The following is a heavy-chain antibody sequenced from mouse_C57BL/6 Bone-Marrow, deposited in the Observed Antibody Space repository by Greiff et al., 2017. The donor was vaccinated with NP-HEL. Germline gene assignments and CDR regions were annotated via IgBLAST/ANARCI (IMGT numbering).Heavy chain of an antibody. V-gene: IGHV1-52*01. CDR3: ARSHYYGSSFFAY. J-gene: IGHJ3*01. D-gene: IGHD1-1*01. CDR1: GYTFTSYW. CDR2: IDPSDSET. Sequence: QVQLQQPGAELVRPGSSVKLSCKASGYTFTSYWMHWVKQRPIQGLEWIGNIDPSDSETHYNQKFKDKATLTVDKSSSTAYMQLSSLTSEDSAVYYCARSHYYGSSFFAYWGQGTLVTVSA.